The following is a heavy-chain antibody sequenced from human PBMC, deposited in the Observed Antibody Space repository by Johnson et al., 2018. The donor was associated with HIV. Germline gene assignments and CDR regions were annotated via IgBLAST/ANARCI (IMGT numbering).Heavy chain of an antibody. V-gene: IGHV3-7*05. CDR1: GFTFSSYW. CDR2: IKQDGSEN. Sequence: MLLVESGAGLVQPGDSLRLSCVASGFTFSSYWMNWVRQPPGKGLERVVNIKQDGSENYYVDFAKGRFNISSDNAKTSLYLQMNSLRDDDTALYYCARDFGLGELSYQTVDAFDFWCPGTLVTVSS. D-gene: IGHD3-16*02. J-gene: IGHJ3*01. CDR3: ARDFGLGELSYQTVDAFDF.